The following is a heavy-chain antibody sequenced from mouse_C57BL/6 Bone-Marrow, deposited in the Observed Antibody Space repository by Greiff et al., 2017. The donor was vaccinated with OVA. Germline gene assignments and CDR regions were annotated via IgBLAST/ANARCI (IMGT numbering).Heavy chain of an antibody. Sequence: EVQLQQSVAELVRPGASVKLSCTASGFNIKNNYMHWVKQRPEQGLEWIGRIDPANGNTKYDPKFKGKATITADTSSNTAYLQLSSLTSEDTAIYYCSRSVGLFITTVVKAMDYWGQGTSVTVSS. CDR2: IDPANGNT. J-gene: IGHJ4*01. CDR3: SRSVGLFITTVVKAMDY. D-gene: IGHD1-1*01. CDR1: GFNIKNNY. V-gene: IGHV14-3*01.